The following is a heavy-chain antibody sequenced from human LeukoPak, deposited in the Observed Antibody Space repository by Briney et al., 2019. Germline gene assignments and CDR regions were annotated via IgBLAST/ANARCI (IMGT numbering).Heavy chain of an antibody. V-gene: IGHV4-38-2*01. J-gene: IGHJ3*02. Sequence: PSETLSLTCAVSGYSISSGYYWAWIRQFPGKGLEWIGSIFHSGSTYDNPSLKSRVSTSVDASKNHFSLTLTSVTAADTAVYHCARHMTKDMLDAFDIWGQGTMVIISS. CDR3: ARHMTKDMLDAFDI. CDR2: IFHSGST. CDR1: GYSISSGYY. D-gene: IGHD3-10*02.